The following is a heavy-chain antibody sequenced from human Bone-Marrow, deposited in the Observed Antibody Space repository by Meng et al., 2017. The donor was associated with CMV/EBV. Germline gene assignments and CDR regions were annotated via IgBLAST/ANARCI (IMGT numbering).Heavy chain of an antibody. CDR2: INVYNGKR. J-gene: IGHJ6*02. CDR1: GYTFTSYG. V-gene: IGHV1-18*01. D-gene: IGHD2-2*01. Sequence: ASVKVSCKASGYTFTSYGISWVRQAPGQGLEWMGWINVYNGKRDHAQKFSVRVTMTTDTSTSTVYMDLRSLRSDDTAIYSCARERGYCSSINCFKEGMDVWGQGSTVTVSS. CDR3: ARERGYCSSINCFKEGMDV.